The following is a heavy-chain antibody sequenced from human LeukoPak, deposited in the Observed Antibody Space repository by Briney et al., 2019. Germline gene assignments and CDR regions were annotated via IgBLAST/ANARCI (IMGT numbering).Heavy chain of an antibody. Sequence: GGSLRLSCAASGFTFDDYGMSWVRQVPGKGLEWVSGINWNGGSTGYADSVKGRFTISRDNSKNTLYLQMNSLRAEDTAVYYCAKGMTTSQSHSYYYYMDVWGKGTTVTVSS. CDR2: INWNGGST. V-gene: IGHV3-20*04. CDR3: AKGMTTSQSHSYYYYMDV. J-gene: IGHJ6*03. CDR1: GFTFDDYG. D-gene: IGHD3-16*01.